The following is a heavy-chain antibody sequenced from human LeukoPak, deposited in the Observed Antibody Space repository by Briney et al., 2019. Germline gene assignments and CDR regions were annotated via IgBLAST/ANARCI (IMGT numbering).Heavy chain of an antibody. V-gene: IGHV3-43*02. J-gene: IGHJ4*02. CDR1: GFAFDDYA. CDR2: ISGDDITT. CDR3: AKSGAAAGALYDS. D-gene: IGHD6-13*01. Sequence: GGYLRLSCAASGFAFDDYAMHWVRQAPGKGLEWVSLISGDDITTHYADSVKGRFTISRDNSKNSLYLQMNSLRTEDTALYYCAKSGAAAGALYDSWGQGTLVTVSS.